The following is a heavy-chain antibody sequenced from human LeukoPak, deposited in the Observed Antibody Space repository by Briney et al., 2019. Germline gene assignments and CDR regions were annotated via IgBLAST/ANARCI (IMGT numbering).Heavy chain of an antibody. CDR2: IHASGPT. CDR3: ARHDAGIAARPFDN. CDR1: GGSISTYY. D-gene: IGHD6-6*01. V-gene: IGHV4-4*09. J-gene: IGHJ4*02. Sequence: PSETLSLTCTVSGGSISTYYWSWIRRPPGKGLEWIAYIHASGPTNYNPSLKSRITISVDTSKNQFSLKLSSVTAADTAIYYCARHDAGIAARPFDNWGQGTLVTVSS.